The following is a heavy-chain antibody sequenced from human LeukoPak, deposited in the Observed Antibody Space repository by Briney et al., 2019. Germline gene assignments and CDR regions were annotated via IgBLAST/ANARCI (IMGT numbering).Heavy chain of an antibody. J-gene: IGHJ5*02. CDR3: ARERFVTMIVGGFDP. CDR1: GFTFSSYE. D-gene: IGHD3-22*01. V-gene: IGHV3-48*03. Sequence: GGSLRLSCAASGFTFSSYEMNWVRQAPGKGLEWVSYISSSGSTIYYADSVKGRFTISRDNAKNSLYLQMNSLRAEDTAVYYCARERFVTMIVGGFDPWGQGTLVTVSS. CDR2: ISSSGSTI.